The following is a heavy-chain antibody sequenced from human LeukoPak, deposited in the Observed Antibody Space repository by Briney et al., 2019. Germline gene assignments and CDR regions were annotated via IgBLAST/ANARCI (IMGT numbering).Heavy chain of an antibody. CDR1: GFTFDDYG. D-gene: IGHD3-22*01. CDR3: ARDYGEYHYDSSGYSAD. J-gene: IGHJ4*02. Sequence: GGSLRLSCAASGFTFDDYGMSWVRQAPGKGLEWVASIKQDGSEKYYVDSVKGRFTISRDNAKNSLYLQMNSLRAEDTAVYYCARDYGEYHYDSSGYSADWGQGTLVTVSS. CDR2: IKQDGSEK. V-gene: IGHV3-7*01.